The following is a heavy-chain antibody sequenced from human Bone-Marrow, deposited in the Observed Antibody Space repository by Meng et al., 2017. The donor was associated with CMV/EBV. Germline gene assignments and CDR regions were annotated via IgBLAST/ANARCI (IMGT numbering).Heavy chain of an antibody. D-gene: IGHD4-23*01. CDR3: ARSGTVVTPLEY. J-gene: IGHJ4*02. CDR1: GFTVSSNY. Sequence: VESGGGLSQPGGSLRLSCAASGFTVSSNYMSWVRQAPGKGLEWVSVIYSGGSTYYADSVKGRFTISRDNSKNTLYLQMNSLRAEDTAVYYCARSGTVVTPLEYWGQGTLVTVFS. CDR2: IYSGGST. V-gene: IGHV3-53*01.